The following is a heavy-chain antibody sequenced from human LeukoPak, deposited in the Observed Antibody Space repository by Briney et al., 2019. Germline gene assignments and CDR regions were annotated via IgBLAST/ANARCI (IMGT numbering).Heavy chain of an antibody. CDR3: AREIAAARGAFDI. V-gene: IGHV4-34*01. CDR2: INHSGST. J-gene: IGHJ3*02. D-gene: IGHD6-13*01. CDR1: GGSFSGYY. Sequence: SETLSLTCAVYGGSFSGYYWSWIRQPPGKGLEWIGEINHSGSTNYNPSLKSRVTISVDTSKNQFSLKLSSVTAADTAVYYCAREIAAARGAFDIWGQGTMVTVSS.